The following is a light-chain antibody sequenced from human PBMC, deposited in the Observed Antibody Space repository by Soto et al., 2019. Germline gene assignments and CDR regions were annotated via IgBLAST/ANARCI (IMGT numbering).Light chain of an antibody. CDR3: QQSYRAVT. J-gene: IGKJ5*01. CDR2: AAS. CDR1: QSVSSY. Sequence: DIHMTQSPSSLSASFGDRISITFRASQSVSSYLNWYQQKPGKAPRLLIYAASHLQTGVPSRFRGTGSATHFTLTISSLQPEDFATYYCQQSYRAVTFGQGTRLEIK. V-gene: IGKV1-39*01.